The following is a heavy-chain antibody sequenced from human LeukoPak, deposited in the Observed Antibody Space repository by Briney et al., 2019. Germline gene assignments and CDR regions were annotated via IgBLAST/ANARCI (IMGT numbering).Heavy chain of an antibody. CDR3: ARVGEKAFHLWPEIDY. V-gene: IGHV3-48*01. D-gene: IGHD5-24*01. CDR1: GFTFSSYI. Sequence: GGSLSLSFQAPGFTFSSYIMNWVRQAPGKGLAWVSYISCRIRIINYADSVKDQLPSPRDNAKNSLYLQMNSLRAEDTAVYYCARVGEKAFHLWPEIDYWGQGTLVTVSS. CDR2: ISCRIRII. J-gene: IGHJ4*02.